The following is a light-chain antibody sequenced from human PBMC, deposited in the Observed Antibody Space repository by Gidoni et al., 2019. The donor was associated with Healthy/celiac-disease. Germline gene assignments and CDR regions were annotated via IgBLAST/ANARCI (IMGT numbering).Light chain of an antibody. CDR1: QSVSSY. V-gene: IGKV3-11*01. Sequence: EIVLTQSPATLSLSPGERATLSCRASQSVSSYLAWYQQKPGQAPRLLIYDASNRATGIPARFSGSGSGTDFTLTISSLEPEDFAVYYCQQRSNWPPNTFXXXTKVEIK. CDR2: DAS. CDR3: QQRSNWPPNT. J-gene: IGKJ1*01.